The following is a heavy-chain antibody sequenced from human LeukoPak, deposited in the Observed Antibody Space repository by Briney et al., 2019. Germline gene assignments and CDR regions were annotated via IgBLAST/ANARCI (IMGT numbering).Heavy chain of an antibody. CDR2: TSYDGSNK. CDR1: GFAFNNYV. Sequence: AGGSLRLSCVASGFAFNNYVMHWVRQGLGKGLEWVAVTSYDGSNKYYADSVKGRFTISRDSSKNTLFLQMNSLTSEDTAVYYCAREAGSGSPHDGAYDIWGQGTMVTVSS. D-gene: IGHD1-26*01. CDR3: AREAGSGSPHDGAYDI. J-gene: IGHJ3*02. V-gene: IGHV3-30-3*01.